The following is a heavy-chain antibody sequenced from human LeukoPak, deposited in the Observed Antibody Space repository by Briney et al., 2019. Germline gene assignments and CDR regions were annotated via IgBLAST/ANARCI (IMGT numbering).Heavy chain of an antibody. D-gene: IGHD3-10*01. CDR3: ARPPTYYYGSGSYSPLYY. Sequence: PGGSLRLSCVASGFTFSSYWMTWVRQAPGKGLEWVANIKTDGSQIYYVDSVKGRFTISRDNAKNSLYLQMNSLRAEDTAVYYCARPPTYYYGSGSYSPLYYWGQGTLVTVSS. V-gene: IGHV3-7*03. CDR2: IKTDGSQI. CDR1: GFTFSSYW. J-gene: IGHJ4*02.